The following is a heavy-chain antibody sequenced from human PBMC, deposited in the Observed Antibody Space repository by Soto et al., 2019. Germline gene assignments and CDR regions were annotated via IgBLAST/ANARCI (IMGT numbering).Heavy chain of an antibody. CDR1: GFTFSSCA. Sequence: GGSLSLSCAGSGFTFSSCALGWVGQAPGKGLGWVSDIIDSGGSTYYADAVKGRFTISRDNSKSTLYLQMNSLRAEDTAVYYCGKGRSYYYYGVDVWGQGTTVTVSS. CDR3: GKGRSYYYYGVDV. CDR2: IIDSGGST. J-gene: IGHJ6*02. V-gene: IGHV3-23*01.